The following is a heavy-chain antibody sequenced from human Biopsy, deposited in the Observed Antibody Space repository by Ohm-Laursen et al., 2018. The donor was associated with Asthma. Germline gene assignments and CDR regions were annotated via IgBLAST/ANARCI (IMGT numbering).Heavy chain of an antibody. Sequence: ASSVKVSCKPPGGTLSNFAISWVRQAPGQGLEWLGGIMTVFGTTNYAQKFQGRVTITADESTSTAYMEVTSLRSEDTAIYYCARCQVGYSSGWSLLLKKIYYSGMDVWGQGTAVTVS. CDR3: ARCQVGYSSGWSLLLKKIYYSGMDV. V-gene: IGHV1-69*01. D-gene: IGHD6-19*01. CDR2: IMTVFGTT. CDR1: GGTLSNFA. J-gene: IGHJ6*02.